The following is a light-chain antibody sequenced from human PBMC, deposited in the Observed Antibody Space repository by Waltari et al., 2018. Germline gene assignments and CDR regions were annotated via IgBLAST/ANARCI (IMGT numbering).Light chain of an antibody. CDR2: AAS. Sequence: EIVMTQSPATLSVSPGERATLSCRASQSVNDNLAWYQQKPGQAPRLLIYAASTRATGIPARFSGSGSGTEFTLTISSLQSEDVAVYYCQQYNNWPPWTFGQGTTVEIK. CDR3: QQYNNWPPWT. J-gene: IGKJ1*01. V-gene: IGKV3-15*01. CDR1: QSVNDN.